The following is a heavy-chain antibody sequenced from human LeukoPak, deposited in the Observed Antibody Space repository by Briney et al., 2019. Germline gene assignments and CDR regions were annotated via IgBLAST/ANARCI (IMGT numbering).Heavy chain of an antibody. J-gene: IGHJ4*02. CDR2: IYTDGSST. Sequence: GGSLRLSCAASGFAFSNYWMHWVRQAPGKGLVWVSRIYTDGSSTNYADSVKGRFTISRDNAKNTLFLQMNSLRAEDTAVYYCARGASNRFDYWGQGTLVTVSA. CDR1: GFAFSNYW. V-gene: IGHV3-74*01. CDR3: ARGASNRFDY. D-gene: IGHD1-14*01.